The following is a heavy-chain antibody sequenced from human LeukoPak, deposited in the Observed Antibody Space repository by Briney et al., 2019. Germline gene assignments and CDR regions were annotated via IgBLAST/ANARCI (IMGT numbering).Heavy chain of an antibody. CDR1: EFIFGAYW. CDR3: VRSLERFGTRDY. Sequence: GGSLRLSCAGSEFIFGAYWMTWVRQAPGKGLEWVAHINQDGSEKYYMDSVKGRFTISRDNAKKSLFLQMNSLTAEDTALYYCVRSLERFGTRDYWGLGTRVTVSS. D-gene: IGHD3-10*01. J-gene: IGHJ4*02. CDR2: INQDGSEK. V-gene: IGHV3-7*01.